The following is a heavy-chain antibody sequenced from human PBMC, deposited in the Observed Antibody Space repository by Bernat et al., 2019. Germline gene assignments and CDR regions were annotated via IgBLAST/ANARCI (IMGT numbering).Heavy chain of an antibody. CDR3: IGGAPFDY. Sequence: EVQLVESGGGLVQPGGSLRLSCAASGFTFSSYWMHWVRRAAGKGLVWVSRINSDGSSTSYADAVKDRFTISRDNAKNTLFLQMNSLRAEDTAVYYCIGGAPFDYWGQGTLVTVSS. J-gene: IGHJ4*02. CDR1: GFTFSSYW. CDR2: INSDGSST. V-gene: IGHV3-74*01.